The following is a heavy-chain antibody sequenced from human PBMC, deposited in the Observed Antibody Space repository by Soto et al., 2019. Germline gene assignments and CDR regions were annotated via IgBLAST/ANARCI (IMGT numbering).Heavy chain of an antibody. V-gene: IGHV3-33*01. CDR2: IWYDGSNK. CDR1: GFTFSSYG. CDR3: ARDRLPYSSSSMGFDY. D-gene: IGHD6-6*01. Sequence: ESGGGVVQPGRSLRLSCAASGFTFSSYGMHWVRQAPGKGLEWVAVIWYDGSNKYYADSVKGRFTISRDNSKNTLYLQMNSLRAEDTAVYYCARDRLPYSSSSMGFDYWGQGTLVTVSS. J-gene: IGHJ4*02.